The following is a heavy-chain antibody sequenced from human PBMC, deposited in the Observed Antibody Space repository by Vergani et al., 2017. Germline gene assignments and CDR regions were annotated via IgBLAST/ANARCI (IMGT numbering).Heavy chain of an antibody. CDR3: ARTGRYYDSSGYYYWYFDL. CDR1: GGTFSSYA. D-gene: IGHD3-22*01. CDR2: IIPIFGTA. V-gene: IGHV1-69*01. J-gene: IGHJ2*01. Sequence: QVQLVQSGAEVKKPGSSVKVSCKASGGTFSSYAISWVRQAPGQGLEWMGGIIPIFGTANYAQQFQGRVTITADESTSTAYMELSSLRSEDTAVYYCARTGRYYDSSGYYYWYFDLWGRGTLVTVSS.